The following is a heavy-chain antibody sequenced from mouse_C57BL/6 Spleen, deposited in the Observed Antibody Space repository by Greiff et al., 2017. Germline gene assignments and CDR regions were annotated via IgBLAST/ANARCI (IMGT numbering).Heavy chain of an antibody. CDR1: GFSFTSYG. Sequence: QVQLQQSGPGLVQPSQSLSITCTASGFSFTSYGVHWVRQSPGKGLEWLGVIWSGGSTDYNAAFISRLSISKDNSKSQVFFKMNSLQADDTAIYYCARNDDGYYVWFACWGQGTLVTVSA. J-gene: IGHJ3*01. V-gene: IGHV2-2*01. D-gene: IGHD2-3*01. CDR3: ARNDDGYYVWFAC. CDR2: IWSGGST.